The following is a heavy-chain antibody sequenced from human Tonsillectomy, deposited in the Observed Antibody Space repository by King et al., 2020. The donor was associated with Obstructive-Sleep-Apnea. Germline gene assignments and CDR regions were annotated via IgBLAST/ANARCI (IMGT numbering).Heavy chain of an antibody. CDR2: IYYSGST. V-gene: IGHV4-39*07. CDR1: GGSISSSSYY. D-gene: IGHD2-2*01. Sequence: LQLQESGPGLVKPSETLSLTCTVSGGSISSSSYYWGWIRQPPGKGLEWIGSIYYSGSTYYNPSLKSRVTISVDTSKNQFSLKLSSVTAADTAVYYCARAMPALNWFDPWGQGTLVTVSS. CDR3: ARAMPALNWFDP. J-gene: IGHJ5*02.